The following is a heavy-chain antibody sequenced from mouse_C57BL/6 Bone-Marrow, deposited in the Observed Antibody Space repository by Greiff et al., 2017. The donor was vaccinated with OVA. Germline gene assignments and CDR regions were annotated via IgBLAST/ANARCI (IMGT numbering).Heavy chain of an antibody. CDR1: GYSITSDY. V-gene: IGHV3-8*01. Sequence: EVQLQESGPGLAKPSQTLSLTSSVTGYSITSDYWNWIRKFPGNKLEYMGYISYSGSTYYNPSLKSRISITRDTSKNQYYLQLNSVTTEDTATYYCARAYYYGSSHYWYFDVWGTGTTVTVSS. J-gene: IGHJ1*03. D-gene: IGHD1-1*01. CDR2: ISYSGST. CDR3: ARAYYYGSSHYWYFDV.